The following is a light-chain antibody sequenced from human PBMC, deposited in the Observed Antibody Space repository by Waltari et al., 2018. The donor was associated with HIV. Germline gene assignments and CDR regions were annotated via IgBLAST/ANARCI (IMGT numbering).Light chain of an antibody. CDR2: ELN. J-gene: IGLJ2*01. CDR3: SSYAGINPVV. Sequence: QSALTQPPSASGSPRQSVTISCTGTSSDVGRYDYVSWYQQHPGKAPKLLIFELNQPPSGVPARFSGSKSVNTASRTVSGLQAEDEAAYSCSSYAGINPVVFGGGTTLTVL. V-gene: IGLV2-8*01. CDR1: SSDVGRYDY.